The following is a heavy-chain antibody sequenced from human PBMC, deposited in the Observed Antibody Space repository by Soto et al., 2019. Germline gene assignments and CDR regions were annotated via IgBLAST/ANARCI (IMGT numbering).Heavy chain of an antibody. Sequence: ASVKVSCKASGYTFTGYYMHWVRQAPGQGLEWMGWINPNSCGTNYAQKFQGWVTMTRDTSISTAYMELSRLRFDDTAVYYCARTIAALDAFDIWGQGTMVTVSS. D-gene: IGHD6-6*01. CDR2: INPNSCGT. V-gene: IGHV1-2*04. J-gene: IGHJ3*02. CDR3: ARTIAALDAFDI. CDR1: GYTFTGYY.